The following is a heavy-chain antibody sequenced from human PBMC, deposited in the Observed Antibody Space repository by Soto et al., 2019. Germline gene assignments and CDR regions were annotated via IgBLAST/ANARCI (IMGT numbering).Heavy chain of an antibody. CDR2: IHAGDGNT. Sequence: ASVKVSCKASGYTFTNYAMHWVRQAPGQRPEWMGWIHAGDGNTKFSQNFQGRVIFTRDTSANTAYMELSSLRSEDTAVYYCAFGTDYFHYWGQGTLVTVSS. CDR3: AFGTDYFHY. CDR1: GYTFTNYA. D-gene: IGHD3-16*01. V-gene: IGHV1-3*01. J-gene: IGHJ1*01.